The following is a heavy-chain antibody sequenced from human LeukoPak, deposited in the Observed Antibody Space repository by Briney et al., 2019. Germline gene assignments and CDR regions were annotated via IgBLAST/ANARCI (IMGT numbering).Heavy chain of an antibody. CDR2: INHSGST. CDR1: GGSFSGYY. Sequence: TSETLSLTCAVYGGSFSGYYWSWLRQPPGKGLEWIGEINHSGSTNYNPSLKSRVTISVDTSKNQFSLKLSSVTAADTAVYYCARGINYDFWSGYFHYYYMDVWGKGTTVTVSS. J-gene: IGHJ6*03. CDR3: ARGINYDFWSGYFHYYYMDV. V-gene: IGHV4-34*01. D-gene: IGHD3-3*01.